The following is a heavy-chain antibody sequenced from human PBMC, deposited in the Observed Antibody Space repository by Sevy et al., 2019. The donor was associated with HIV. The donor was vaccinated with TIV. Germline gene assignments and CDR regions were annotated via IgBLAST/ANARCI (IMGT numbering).Heavy chain of an antibody. V-gene: IGHV3-23*01. CDR1: GFIFGNHA. D-gene: IGHD2-15*01. CDR2: ITSTGSTT. Sequence: GGSLRLSCAASGFIFGNHAMSWVRQTPGKGLEWVSGITSTGSTTYYMDSVKGRFTISRDNSKNTLYLQMNSLRAEDTAVYYCAKDLGWPLWGQGTLVTSPQ. CDR3: AKDLGWPL. J-gene: IGHJ4*02.